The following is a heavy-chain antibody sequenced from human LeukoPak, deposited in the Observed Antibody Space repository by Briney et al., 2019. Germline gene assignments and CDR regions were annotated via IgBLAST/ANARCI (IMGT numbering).Heavy chain of an antibody. CDR1: GGTFSSYA. V-gene: IGHV1-69*13. D-gene: IGHD2-2*01. J-gene: IGHJ5*02. Sequence: ASVKVSCKASGGTFSSYAISWVRQAPGQGLEWMGGIVPIFGTANYAQKFQGRVTITADESTSTAYMELSSLRSKDTAVYYCARDGGWLGYCSSTSCYENWFDPWGQGTLVTVSS. CDR2: IVPIFGTA. CDR3: ARDGGWLGYCSSTSCYENWFDP.